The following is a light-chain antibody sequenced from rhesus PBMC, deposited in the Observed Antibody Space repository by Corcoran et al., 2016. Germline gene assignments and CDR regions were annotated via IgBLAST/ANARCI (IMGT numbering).Light chain of an antibody. Sequence: QAAPTQSPSVSGSPGQSVTISCTGTSSDIGGYKRVSWYQQHPGKAPKLMIYEVDKRPSGVSDRFSGSKSGNTASLRISGLQAEDDADYYCASYASTNTFIFGAGTRLTVL. V-gene: IGLV2-13*03. CDR2: EVD. CDR1: SSDIGGYKR. CDR3: ASYASTNTFI. J-gene: IGLJ1*01.